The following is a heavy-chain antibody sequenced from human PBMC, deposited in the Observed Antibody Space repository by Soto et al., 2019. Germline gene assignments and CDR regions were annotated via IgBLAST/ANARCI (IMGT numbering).Heavy chain of an antibody. V-gene: IGHV3-33*01. CDR3: ARGKGSGSYYSYYYYYYGMDV. Sequence: QVQLVESGGGVVQPGRSLRLSCAASGFTFSSYGMHWVRQAPGKGLEWVAVIWYDGSNKYYADSVKGRFTISRDNSKNTLYLQMNSLRAEDTAVYYCARGKGSGSYYSYYYYYYGMDVWDQGTTVTVSS. D-gene: IGHD1-26*01. CDR1: GFTFSSYG. J-gene: IGHJ6*02. CDR2: IWYDGSNK.